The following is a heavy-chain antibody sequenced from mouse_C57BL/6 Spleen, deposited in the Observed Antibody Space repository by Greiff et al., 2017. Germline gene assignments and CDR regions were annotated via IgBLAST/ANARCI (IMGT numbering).Heavy chain of an antibody. CDR2: IHPNSGST. CDR3: ARGTAQALYFDY. Sequence: QVQLQQPGAELVKPGASVKLSCKASGYTFTSYWMHWVKQRPGQGLEWIGMIHPNSGSTNYNEKFKSKATLTVDKSSSTAYMQLSSLTSEDSAVYCGARGTAQALYFDYWGQGTTLTVSA. CDR1: GYTFTSYW. J-gene: IGHJ2*01. V-gene: IGHV1-64*01. D-gene: IGHD3-2*02.